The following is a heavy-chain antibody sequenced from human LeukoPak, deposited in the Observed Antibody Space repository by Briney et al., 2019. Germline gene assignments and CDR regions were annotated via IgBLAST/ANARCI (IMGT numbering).Heavy chain of an antibody. J-gene: IGHJ4*02. D-gene: IGHD5-18*01. V-gene: IGHV3-30*04. CDR2: ISYDGSNK. CDR3: AKRYSYGLEAVAGVN. CDR1: GFTFRSYA. Sequence: GGSLRLSCAASGFTFRSYAMHWVRQAPGKGLEWVAVISYDGSNKYYADSVKGRFTISRDNSKNTVYLRMNSLRVEDTAVYYCAKRYSYGLEAVAGVNWGQGTLVTVSS.